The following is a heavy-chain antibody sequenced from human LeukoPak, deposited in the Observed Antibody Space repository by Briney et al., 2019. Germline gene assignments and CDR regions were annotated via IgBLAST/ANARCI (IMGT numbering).Heavy chain of an antibody. CDR2: IYYSGST. CDR1: GGSISSGDYY. CDR3: ARAGPPTGIDY. Sequence: SETLSLTCTVSGGSISSGDYYWSWIRQPPGKGLEWIGYIYYSGSTNYNPSLKSRVTISVDTSKNQFSLKLSSVTAADTAVYYCARAGPPTGIDYWGQGTLVTVSS. V-gene: IGHV4-61*08. J-gene: IGHJ4*02. D-gene: IGHD4-17*01.